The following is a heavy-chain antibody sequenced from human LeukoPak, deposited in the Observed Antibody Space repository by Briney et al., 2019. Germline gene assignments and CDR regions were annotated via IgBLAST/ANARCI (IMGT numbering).Heavy chain of an antibody. Sequence: GGSLRLSCAASGFTFSSYSMNWVRQAPGKGLEWVSSISSSSSYIYYADSVKGRLTISRDNAKNSLYLQMNSLRAEDTAVYYCARDRLSRIAARPDWFDPWGQGTLVTVSS. D-gene: IGHD6-6*01. CDR2: ISSSSSYI. J-gene: IGHJ5*02. CDR3: ARDRLSRIAARPDWFDP. CDR1: GFTFSSYS. V-gene: IGHV3-21*01.